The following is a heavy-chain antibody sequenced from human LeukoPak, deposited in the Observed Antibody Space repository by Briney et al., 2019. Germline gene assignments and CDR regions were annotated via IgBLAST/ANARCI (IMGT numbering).Heavy chain of an antibody. CDR1: GFTFSSNY. Sequence: GGSLRLSCAASGFTFSSNYMSWVRQAPGKGLEWVAVIYSGSSTYYADSVKGRFTISRDNSKNTLYLQMNSLRAEDTAVYYCAKDLAGIAVAYFDYWGQGTLVTVSS. J-gene: IGHJ4*02. D-gene: IGHD6-19*01. V-gene: IGHV3-53*01. CDR2: IYSGSST. CDR3: AKDLAGIAVAYFDY.